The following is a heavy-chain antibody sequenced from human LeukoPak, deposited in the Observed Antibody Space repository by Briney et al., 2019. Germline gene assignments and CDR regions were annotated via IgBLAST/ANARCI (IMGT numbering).Heavy chain of an antibody. CDR2: IYYSGST. CDR3: ARGQWFRAF. Sequence: SDTLSLTCTVSGGSISSYYWSWIRQPPGKRLEWIGYIYYSGSTNYNPSLKSRVTISVDTSKNQFSLKLSSVTAADTAVYYCARGQWFRAFWSRGTPVTVSS. D-gene: IGHD3-10*01. V-gene: IGHV4-59*12. J-gene: IGHJ4*02. CDR1: GGSISSYY.